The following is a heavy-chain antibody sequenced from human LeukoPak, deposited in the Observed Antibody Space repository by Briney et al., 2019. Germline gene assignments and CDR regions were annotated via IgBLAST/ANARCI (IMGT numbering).Heavy chain of an antibody. Sequence: SETLSLTCTVSGGSISSHYWSWIRQPPGKGLEWIGYIYYSGSTNYNLSLKSRVTISVDTSKNQFSLKLSSVTAADTAVYYCARDGHPYDFWSGYNYYYYMDVWGKGTTVTVSS. V-gene: IGHV4-59*11. J-gene: IGHJ6*03. CDR3: ARDGHPYDFWSGYNYYYYMDV. D-gene: IGHD3-3*01. CDR2: IYYSGST. CDR1: GGSISSHY.